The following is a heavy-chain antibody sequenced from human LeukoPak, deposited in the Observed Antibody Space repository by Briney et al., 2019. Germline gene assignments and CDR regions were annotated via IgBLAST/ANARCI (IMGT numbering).Heavy chain of an antibody. CDR2: IYSGGIT. J-gene: IGHJ4*02. CDR1: GFTVSTNY. D-gene: IGHD6-13*01. CDR3: ARGPGYSSSWYYFDY. V-gene: IGHV3-53*01. Sequence: GGSLRLSCAASGFTVSTNYMSWVRQAPGKGLEWVSVIYSGGITYYADSVKCRFTISRDNSKNTLFLQMNSLRADDTAVYYCARGPGYSSSWYYFDYWGQGTLVTVSS.